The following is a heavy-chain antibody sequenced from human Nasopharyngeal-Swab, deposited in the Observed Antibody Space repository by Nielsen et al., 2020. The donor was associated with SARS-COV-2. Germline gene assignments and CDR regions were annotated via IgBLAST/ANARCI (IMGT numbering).Heavy chain of an antibody. D-gene: IGHD5-18*01. Sequence: SGPTLVKPTQTLTLTCTFSGFSLSTSGMCVSWIRQPPGKALEWLARIDWDDDRYYSTSLKTRLTISKDTSKNQVVLTMTSMDPVDTATYYCARGTAMVTAFDYWGQGTLVTVSS. V-gene: IGHV2-70*11. CDR1: GFSLSTSGMC. CDR2: IDWDDDR. CDR3: ARGTAMVTAFDY. J-gene: IGHJ4*02.